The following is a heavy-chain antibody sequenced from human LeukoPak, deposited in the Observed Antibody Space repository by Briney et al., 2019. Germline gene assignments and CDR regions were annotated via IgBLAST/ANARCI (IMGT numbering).Heavy chain of an antibody. Sequence: SETLSLTCTVSGGSISSYYWSWIRQPPGKGLEWIGYIYYSGSTNYNPSLKSRVTISVDTSKNQFSLKLSSVTAADTAVYYCATSVDIVARGTVFDYWGQGTLVTVSS. CDR1: GGSISSYY. V-gene: IGHV4-59*01. D-gene: IGHD5-12*01. CDR3: ATSVDIVARGTVFDY. J-gene: IGHJ4*02. CDR2: IYYSGST.